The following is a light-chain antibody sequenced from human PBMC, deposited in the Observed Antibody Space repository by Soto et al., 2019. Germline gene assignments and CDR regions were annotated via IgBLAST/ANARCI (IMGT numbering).Light chain of an antibody. V-gene: IGLV2-11*01. CDR3: SSYAGTYSYV. CDR1: SSDVGGYNY. Sequence: QSVLTQPRSVSGSPGQSVTLSCTGTSSDVGGYNYVSWYQQHPGTAPKLIIFGVSKRPSGVPDRFSGSKSGNTASLSISGLQAEDEADYYCSSYAGTYSYVLGTGTKVTVL. J-gene: IGLJ1*01. CDR2: GVS.